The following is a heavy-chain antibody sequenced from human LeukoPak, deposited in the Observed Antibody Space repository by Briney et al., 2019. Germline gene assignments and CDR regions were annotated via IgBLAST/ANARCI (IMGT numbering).Heavy chain of an antibody. V-gene: IGHV3-9*01. CDR2: ISWNSGSI. Sequence: GRSLRLSCAASGFTFDDYAMHWVRQAPGKGLERVSGISWNSGSIGYADSVKGRFTISRDNAKNSLYLQMNSLRAEDTASYYCAKDDEGRGNYYYGMDVWGQGTTVTVSS. CDR1: GFTFDDYA. J-gene: IGHJ6*02. D-gene: IGHD3-10*01. CDR3: AKDDEGRGNYYYGMDV.